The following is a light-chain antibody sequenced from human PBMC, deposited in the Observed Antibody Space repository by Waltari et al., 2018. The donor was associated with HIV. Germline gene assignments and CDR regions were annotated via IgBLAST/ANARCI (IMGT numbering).Light chain of an antibody. V-gene: IGLV2-23*01. CDR2: EGS. CDR3: CSYAGSSTPRV. Sequence: QSALTQPASVSGSPGQSITISCTGTSSDVGSYNLVSWYQQHPGKAPKLMIYEGSKLPSGVSNRCSGAKSGNTASLTISGLQAEDEADYYCCSYAGSSTPRVFGGGTKLTVL. J-gene: IGLJ3*02. CDR1: SSDVGSYNL.